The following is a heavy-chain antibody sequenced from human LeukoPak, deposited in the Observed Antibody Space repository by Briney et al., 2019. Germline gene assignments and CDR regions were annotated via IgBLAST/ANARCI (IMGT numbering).Heavy chain of an antibody. CDR1: GGTFSSYA. V-gene: IGHV1-69*05. Sequence: GASVKVSCKASGGTFSSYAISWVRPAPGQGLAWMGRIIPIFGTANYAQKFQGRVTITTDESTSTAYMELRSLRSEDTAVYYCASERSSDSYWGQGTLVTVSS. D-gene: IGHD6-6*01. CDR3: ASERSSDSY. CDR2: IIPIFGTA. J-gene: IGHJ4*02.